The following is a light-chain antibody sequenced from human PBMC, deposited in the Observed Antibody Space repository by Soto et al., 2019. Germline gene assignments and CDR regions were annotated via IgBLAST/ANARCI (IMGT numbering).Light chain of an antibody. Sequence: TLSLSPGERATLSCRASQSVSSKYLAWYQQKPGQAPRLLIYGTSSGTPSRATGIPDRFSGSGSGTAFTLTISRLEPEDFAVYYCQQYGSSGTCGQGTKVDIK. J-gene: IGKJ1*01. CDR1: QSVSSKY. V-gene: IGKV3-20*01. CDR2: GTS. CDR3: QQYGSSGT.